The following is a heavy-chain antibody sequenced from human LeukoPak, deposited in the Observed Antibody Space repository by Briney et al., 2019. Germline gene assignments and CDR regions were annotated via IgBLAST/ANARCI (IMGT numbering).Heavy chain of an antibody. CDR2: MNPNSGIT. CDR3: ARRRRMSSGWYGNWFDP. Sequence: GASVKVSCKASGYTFTSYDINWVRQATGQGLEWMGWMNPNSGITGYAQKFQGRVTMTRNTSISTAYMELSSLRSEDTAVYYCARRRRMSSGWYGNWFDPWGQGTLVTVSS. V-gene: IGHV1-8*01. CDR1: GYTFTSYD. J-gene: IGHJ5*02. D-gene: IGHD6-19*01.